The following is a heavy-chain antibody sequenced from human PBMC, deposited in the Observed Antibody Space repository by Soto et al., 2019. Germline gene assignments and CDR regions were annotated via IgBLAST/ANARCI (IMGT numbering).Heavy chain of an antibody. D-gene: IGHD5-12*01. J-gene: IGHJ4*02. V-gene: IGHV4-59*08. CDR2: IYYSEST. CDR3: ARLGDIGATAIDY. Sequence: QVQLQESGPGLVKPSETLSLTCTVSGGSISSYYWSWIRQPPGKGLEWIGYIYYSESTNYNPSLESRVPISVDTSKNPFSLKLSSVTAADTAVYYCARLGDIGATAIDYWGQGTLVTVSS. CDR1: GGSISSYY.